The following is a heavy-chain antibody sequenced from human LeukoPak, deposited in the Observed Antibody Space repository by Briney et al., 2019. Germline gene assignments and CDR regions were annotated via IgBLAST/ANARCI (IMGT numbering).Heavy chain of an antibody. CDR2: ISSSSSYI. D-gene: IGHD3-3*01. CDR3: AKGPDYDFWSGYFDY. V-gene: IGHV3-21*01. J-gene: IGHJ4*02. CDR1: GFTFSSYS. Sequence: PGGPLRLSCAASGFTFSSYSMNWVRQAPGKGLEWVSSISSSSSYIYYADSVEGRFTISRDNSKNTLYLQMNSLRVEDTAVYYCAKGPDYDFWSGYFDYWGQGTLVTVSS.